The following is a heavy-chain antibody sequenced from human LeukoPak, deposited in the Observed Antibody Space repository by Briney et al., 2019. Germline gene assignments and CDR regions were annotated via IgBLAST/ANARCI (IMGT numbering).Heavy chain of an antibody. CDR3: RFLGWFGAPRENYYYYYMDV. V-gene: IGHV4-39*01. CDR1: GGSISSSSYY. D-gene: IGHD3-10*01. Sequence: SETLSLTCTVSGGSISSSSYYWGWIRQPPGKGLEWIGSIYYSGSTYYNPSLKSRVTISVDTSKNQFSLKLSSVTAADTAVYYCRFLGWFGAPRENYYYYYMDVWGKGTTVTISS. CDR2: IYYSGST. J-gene: IGHJ6*03.